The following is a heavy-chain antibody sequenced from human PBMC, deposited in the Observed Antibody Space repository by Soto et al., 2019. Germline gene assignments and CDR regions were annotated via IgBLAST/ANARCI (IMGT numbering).Heavy chain of an antibody. CDR2: ISTDNGNT. V-gene: IGHV1-18*01. CDR1: GYTFTSSG. CDR3: ARDQGITTFGVYSMYYYGMDV. J-gene: IGHJ6*02. Sequence: QVQLVQSGAEVKKPGASVKVSCKASGYTFTSSGISWVRQAPGQGLEWLGGISTDNGNTNYAQHLQGRVILTTDTSTSTAYMDLRSLRSDDTAVYYCARDQGITTFGVYSMYYYGMDVWGQGTTVTVSS. D-gene: IGHD3-3*01.